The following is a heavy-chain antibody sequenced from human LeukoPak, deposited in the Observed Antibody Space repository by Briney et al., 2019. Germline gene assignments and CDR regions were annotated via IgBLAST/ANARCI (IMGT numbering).Heavy chain of an antibody. J-gene: IGHJ4*02. CDR3: ARGPGYYGSGSPA. D-gene: IGHD3-10*01. Sequence: GGSLRLSCAASGFTFSSYSMNWVRQAPGKGLEWVSSISSSSSYIYYADSVEGRFTISRDNAENSLYLQMNSLRAEDTAVYYCARGPGYYGSGSPAWGQGTLVTVSS. V-gene: IGHV3-21*01. CDR2: ISSSSSYI. CDR1: GFTFSSYS.